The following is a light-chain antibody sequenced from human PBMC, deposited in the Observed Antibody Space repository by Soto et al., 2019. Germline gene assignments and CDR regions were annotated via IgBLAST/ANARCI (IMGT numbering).Light chain of an antibody. Sequence: DIQMTQSPLSLSASVGESVTITCRASQNITNFLNWYQRKPGKPPRLLIFRTSSLQSGVPSRFRGSRSETDFSLTISGLQPDDFATYICQQSYRSPLNFGPGTRVA. J-gene: IGKJ3*01. CDR1: QNITNF. CDR2: RTS. V-gene: IGKV1-39*01. CDR3: QQSYRSPLN.